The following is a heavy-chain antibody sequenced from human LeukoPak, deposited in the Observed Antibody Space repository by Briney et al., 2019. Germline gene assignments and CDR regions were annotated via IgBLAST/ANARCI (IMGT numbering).Heavy chain of an antibody. CDR2: ISYSGST. J-gene: IGHJ4*02. V-gene: IGHV4-59*08. CDR3: ARHGSGTYDY. D-gene: IGHD1-26*01. CDR1: GGSISSYY. Sequence: PPETLSLTCTVSGGSISSYYWSWIRQPPGKGLEWIGYISYSGSTSYNPSLKSRVSISVDTTKNQFSLKLNSVTAADTAVYFCARHGSGTYDYWGQGALVTVSS.